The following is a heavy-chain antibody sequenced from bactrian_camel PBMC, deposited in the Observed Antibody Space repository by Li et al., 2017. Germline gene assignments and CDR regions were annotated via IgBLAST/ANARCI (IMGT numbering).Heavy chain of an antibody. Sequence: QLVESGGGSVQVGGSLRLSCVLSGDFYSGNCVAWFRQAPEREREVVEREGVAAIYSHNDMKVYADSVKNRFTISRDNAKDTVYLQMSSLKPEDTAKYYCVRGGLSRGGSWPDWGQGTQVTVS. CDR1: GDFYSGNC. J-gene: IGHJ4*01. V-gene: IGHV3S25*01. CDR2: IYSHNDMK. D-gene: IGHD6*01. CDR3: VRGGLSRGGSWPD.